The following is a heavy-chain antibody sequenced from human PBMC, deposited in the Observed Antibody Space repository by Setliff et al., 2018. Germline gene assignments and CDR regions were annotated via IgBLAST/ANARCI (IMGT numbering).Heavy chain of an antibody. Sequence: VASVKVSCKTSGYTFTNYGITWVRQAPGQGLEWMGWINNYSFKTNYPQKFLGRVTVTTDTSTGTAYMELGSLTSDDTAIYYCARINFYVSSGYYYAPDYWGPGTRVTVSS. CDR3: ARINFYVSSGYYYAPDY. J-gene: IGHJ4*02. D-gene: IGHD3-22*01. V-gene: IGHV1-18*01. CDR1: GYTFTNYG. CDR2: INNYSFKT.